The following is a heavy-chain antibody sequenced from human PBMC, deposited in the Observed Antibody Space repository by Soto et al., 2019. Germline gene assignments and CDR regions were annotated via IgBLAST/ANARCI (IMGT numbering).Heavy chain of an antibody. J-gene: IGHJ4*02. Sequence: GGSLRLSCAASGFTFSSYAMHWARQAPGKGLEWVAVISYDGSNKYYADSVKGRFTISRDNSKNTLYLQMNSLRAEDTAVYYCASDQDYYDSSGYPATSFGWGQGTLVTVSS. V-gene: IGHV3-30-3*01. CDR2: ISYDGSNK. CDR3: ASDQDYYDSSGYPATSFG. D-gene: IGHD3-22*01. CDR1: GFTFSSYA.